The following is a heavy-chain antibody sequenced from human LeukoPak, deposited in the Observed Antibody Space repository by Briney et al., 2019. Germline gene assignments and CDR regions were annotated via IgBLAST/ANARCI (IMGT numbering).Heavy chain of an antibody. J-gene: IGHJ5*02. CDR2: INPNSGGT. CDR3: ARDRGIVVVRFDP. CDR1: GYTFTGYY. V-gene: IGHV1-2*02. D-gene: IGHD2-2*01. Sequence: ASVKVSCKASGYTFTGYYMHWVRQAPGQGLEWMGWINPNSGGTNYAQKFQGRVTMTRDTSISTAYMELSRLRSDDTAVYYCARDRGIVVVRFDPWGQGTLVTVSS.